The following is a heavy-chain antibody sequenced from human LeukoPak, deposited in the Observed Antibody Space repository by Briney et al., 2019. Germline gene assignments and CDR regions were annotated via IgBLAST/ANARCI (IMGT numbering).Heavy chain of an antibody. V-gene: IGHV3-20*04. Sequence: GESLRLSCEVSGFTRDYYGLNWVRQSPTKGLEWVCGIKRSGDITYVADSVKGRFTISRDSAKNTLYLQMNSLRAEDTAVYYCARVSSGYSYLHDYWGQGTLVTVSS. CDR3: ARVSSGYSYLHDY. CDR1: GFTRDYYG. D-gene: IGHD5-18*01. CDR2: IKRSGDIT. J-gene: IGHJ4*02.